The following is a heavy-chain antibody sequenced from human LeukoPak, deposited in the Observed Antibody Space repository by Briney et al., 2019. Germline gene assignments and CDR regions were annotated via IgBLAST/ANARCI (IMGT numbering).Heavy chain of an antibody. V-gene: IGHV3-74*01. D-gene: IGHD1-1*01. CDR1: GFTFSSYW. CDR3: ATANSGPDI. CDR2: ISADGSYT. J-gene: IGHJ3*02. Sequence: GGSLRLSCAASGFTFSSYWMHWVRQAPGKGLVWVTRISADGSYTRYADSVKGRFTISRDNAKNTLYLQMNSLRAEDTAVYYCATANSGPDIWGQGTTVTVSS.